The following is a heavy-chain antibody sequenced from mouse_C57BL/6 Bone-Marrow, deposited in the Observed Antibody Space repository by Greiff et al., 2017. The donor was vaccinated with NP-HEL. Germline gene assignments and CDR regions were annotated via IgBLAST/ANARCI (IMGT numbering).Heavy chain of an antibody. CDR2: ISSGSSTI. V-gene: IGHV5-17*01. Sequence: EVMLVESGGGLVKPGGSLKLSCAASGFTFSDYGMHWVRQAPEKGLEWVAYISSGSSTIYYADTVKGRFTISRDNAKNTLFLQMTSLRSEDTAMYDCARLSYYDDHMDYWGQGTSVTVSS. CDR1: GFTFSDYG. J-gene: IGHJ4*01. CDR3: ARLSYYDDHMDY. D-gene: IGHD2-13*01.